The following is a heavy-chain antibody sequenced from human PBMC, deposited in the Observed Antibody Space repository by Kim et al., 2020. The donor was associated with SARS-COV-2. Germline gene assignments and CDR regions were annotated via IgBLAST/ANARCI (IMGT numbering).Heavy chain of an antibody. CDR1: GFTFDDYA. CDR3: AKATVRCVTDSFDI. J-gene: IGHJ3*02. Sequence: GGSLRLSCAASGFTFDDYAMHWVRQAPGKGLEWVSGISWNSGSIGYAAPVKGRFTISRDNAKNSLYLQMNSLSAEDTALYYCAKATVRCVTDSFDIWGQG. CDR2: ISWNSGSI. D-gene: IGHD3-10*01. V-gene: IGHV3-9*01.